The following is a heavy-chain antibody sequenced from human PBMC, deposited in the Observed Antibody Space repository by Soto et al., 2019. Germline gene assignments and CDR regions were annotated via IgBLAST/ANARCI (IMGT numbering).Heavy chain of an antibody. CDR1: GGTFSSYA. CDR3: ARVGDIDYGGPYWYFDL. V-gene: IGHV1-69*01. CDR2: IIPIFGTA. Sequence: QVQPVQSGAEVKKPGSSVKVSCKASGGTFSSYAISWLRQAPGQGLEWMGGIIPIFGTANYAQKFKGRVTITADESTSTAYMELSSLRSEDTAVYYCARVGDIDYGGPYWYFDLWGRGTLVTVSS. D-gene: IGHD4-17*01. J-gene: IGHJ2*01.